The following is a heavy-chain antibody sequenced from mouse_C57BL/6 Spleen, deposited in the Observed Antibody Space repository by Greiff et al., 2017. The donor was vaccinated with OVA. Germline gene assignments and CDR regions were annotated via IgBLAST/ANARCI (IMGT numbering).Heavy chain of an antibody. CDR2: ISGGGGNT. CDR3: ARLHYYGSSQYYFDD. J-gene: IGHJ2*01. V-gene: IGHV5-9*01. Sequence: EVQLMESGGGLVKPGGSLKLSCAASGFTFSSYTMSWVRQTPGKRLEWVATISGGGGNTYYPDSVKGRFTISRDNAKNTLYLQMSSLRSEDTALYYCARLHYYGSSQYYFDDWGQGTTLTVSS. CDR1: GFTFSSYT. D-gene: IGHD1-1*01.